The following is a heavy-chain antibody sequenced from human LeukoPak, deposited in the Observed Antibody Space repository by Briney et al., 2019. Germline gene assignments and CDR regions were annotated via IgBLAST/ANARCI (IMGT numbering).Heavy chain of an antibody. CDR1: GGSISSSSYY. J-gene: IGHJ4*02. CDR3: AGGIAAAVAFDY. V-gene: IGHV4-39*07. D-gene: IGHD6-13*01. Sequence: PSETLSLTCTVSGGSISSSSYYWGWIRQPPGKGLEWIGSIYYSGSTYYNPSLKSRVTISVDTSKSQFSLKLSSVTAADTAVYYCAGGIAAAVAFDYWGQGTLVTVSS. CDR2: IYYSGST.